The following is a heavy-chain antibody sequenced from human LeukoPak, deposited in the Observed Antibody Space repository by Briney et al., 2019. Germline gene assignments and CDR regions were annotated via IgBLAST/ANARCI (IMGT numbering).Heavy chain of an antibody. J-gene: IGHJ6*03. CDR3: ARQRWSWYFYMDV. CDR2: ISSSDSTI. Sequence: GGSLRLSCAASGFTFSSYEMNWVRQAPGKGLEWVSYISSSDSTIYYADSVKGRFTISRDNAKNSLYLQMNSLRAEDTAVYYCARQRWSWYFYMDVWGKGTTVTISS. V-gene: IGHV3-48*03. CDR1: GFTFSSYE. D-gene: IGHD2-15*01.